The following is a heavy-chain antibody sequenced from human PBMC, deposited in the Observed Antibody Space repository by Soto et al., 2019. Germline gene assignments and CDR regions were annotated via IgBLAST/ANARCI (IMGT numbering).Heavy chain of an antibody. CDR1: GYTFASYG. CDR3: ARDFRDSCRGTSCIYFDY. CDR2: ISANSGDT. J-gene: IGHJ4*02. Sequence: GASVKVSCKASGYTFASYGFSWVRQAPGQGLEWVAWISANSGDTNSAQKFQDRVTLTTDTSTSTAYMDLRSLRSDDTAVYYCARDFRDSCRGTSCIYFDYWGQGTLVTGSS. D-gene: IGHD2-2*01. V-gene: IGHV1-18*01.